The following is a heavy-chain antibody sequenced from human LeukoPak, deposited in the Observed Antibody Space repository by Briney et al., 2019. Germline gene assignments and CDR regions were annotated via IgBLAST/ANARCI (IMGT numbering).Heavy chain of an antibody. J-gene: IGHJ4*02. CDR1: GFTFTDYY. CDR3: ARGKDISHYYFDY. CDR2: ISGSDTTI. D-gene: IGHD2-21*02. Sequence: PRGSLRLSCAASGFTFTDYYMSWIRQAPGKGLEWVSYISGSDTTIYYTDSVKGRFTISRDNAKNSLYLQMNSLRAEDTAVYYCARGKDISHYYFDYWGQGTLVTVSS. V-gene: IGHV3-11*04.